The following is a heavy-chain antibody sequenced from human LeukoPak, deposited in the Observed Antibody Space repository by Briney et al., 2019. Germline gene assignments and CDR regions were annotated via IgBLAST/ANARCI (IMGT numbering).Heavy chain of an antibody. V-gene: IGHV1-18*01. D-gene: IGHD3-3*01. CDR3: ARDMRFLEWLSRPIDY. CDR1: GYTFTSYG. CDR2: ISAYNGNT. J-gene: IGHJ4*02. Sequence: ASVKVSCKPSGYTFTSYGISWVRQAPGQGPEWMGWISAYNGNTNYAQKLQGRVTMTTDTSTSTAYMELRSLRSDDTAVYYCARDMRFLEWLSRPIDYWGQGTLVTVSS.